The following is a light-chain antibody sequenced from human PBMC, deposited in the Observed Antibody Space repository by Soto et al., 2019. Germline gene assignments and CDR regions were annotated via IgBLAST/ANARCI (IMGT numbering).Light chain of an antibody. CDR1: SSDVGTYKY. CDR2: EVS. Sequence: QSALTQPPSASRSPGQSVTISCTGTSSDVGTYKYVSWYQQHPGQVPKLIIYEVSKRPSGVPDRFSGSKSGNTASLTVSGLQAEDEADYYCSSYAGSNNWVFGGGTKLTVL. CDR3: SSYAGSNNWV. J-gene: IGLJ3*02. V-gene: IGLV2-8*02.